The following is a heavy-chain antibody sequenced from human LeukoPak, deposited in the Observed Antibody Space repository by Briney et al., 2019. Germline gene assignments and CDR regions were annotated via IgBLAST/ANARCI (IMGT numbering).Heavy chain of an antibody. CDR1: GFTFSSYG. V-gene: IGHV3-15*01. Sequence: GGSLRLSCAASGFTFSSYGMSWVRQAPGKGLEWVGRIKSKTDGGTTDYAAPVKGRFTISRDDSKNTLYLQMNSLKTEDTAVYYCTTAFYYDSSGYYPSLYYWGQGTLVTVSS. CDR3: TTAFYYDSSGYYPSLYY. CDR2: IKSKTDGGTT. D-gene: IGHD3-22*01. J-gene: IGHJ4*02.